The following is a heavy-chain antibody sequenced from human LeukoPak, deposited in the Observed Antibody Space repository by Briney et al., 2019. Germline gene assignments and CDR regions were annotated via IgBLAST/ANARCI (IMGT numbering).Heavy chain of an antibody. CDR3: ARDGYNYATFDY. V-gene: IGHV1-3*01. J-gene: IGHJ4*02. Sequence: ASVKVSCKASGYTFTSYAMHWVRQAPGQRLEWMGWINAGNGNTKYSQKFQGRVTITADESTSTAYMELSSLRSEDTAVYYCARDGYNYATFDYWGQGTLVTVSS. CDR2: INAGNGNT. CDR1: GYTFTSYA. D-gene: IGHD5-24*01.